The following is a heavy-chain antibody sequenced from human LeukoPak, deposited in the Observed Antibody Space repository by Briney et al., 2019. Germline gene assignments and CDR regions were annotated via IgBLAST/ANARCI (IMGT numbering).Heavy chain of an antibody. V-gene: IGHV4-39*01. CDR1: RGSISSSNYY. CDR3: ARHPLYDLRLGELSSSQSYYYYYYMDV. CDR2: FYYSGTA. J-gene: IGHJ6*03. Sequence: SETLSRSCTVSRGSISSSNYYWGWIRQTPGKGLEWVGSFYYSGTAYYNPSLKSQVTISADTSKNQFSLKLSSVTAADTAVYYCARHPLYDLRLGELSSSQSYYYYYYMDVWGKGTTVTISS. D-gene: IGHD3-16*02.